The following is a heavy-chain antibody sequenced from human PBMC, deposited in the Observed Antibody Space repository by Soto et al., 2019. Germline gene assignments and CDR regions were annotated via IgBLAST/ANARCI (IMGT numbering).Heavy chain of an antibody. CDR2: ISWDGGST. Sequence: GGSLRLSCAASGFTFDDYTMHWVRQAPGKGLEWVSLISWDGGSTYYADSVKGRFTISRDNSKNSLYLQMNSLRTEDTALYYCAKDWTQRYYGSGSYVDPWGQGTLVTVSS. J-gene: IGHJ5*02. CDR1: GFTFDDYT. CDR3: AKDWTQRYYGSGSYVDP. D-gene: IGHD3-10*01. V-gene: IGHV3-43*01.